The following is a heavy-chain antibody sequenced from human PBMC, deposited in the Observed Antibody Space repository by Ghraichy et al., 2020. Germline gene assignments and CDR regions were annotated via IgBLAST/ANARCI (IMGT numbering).Heavy chain of an antibody. Sequence: SETLSLTCTVSGGSISSYYWSWIRQPPGKGLEWIGYIYYSGSTNYNPSLKSRVTISVDTSKNQFSLKLSSVTAADTAVYYCARVRSGSYYNEDYYYYYMDVWGKGTTVTVSS. CDR1: GGSISSYY. CDR3: ARVRSGSYYNEDYYYYYMDV. CDR2: IYYSGST. D-gene: IGHD3-10*01. J-gene: IGHJ6*03. V-gene: IGHV4-59*01.